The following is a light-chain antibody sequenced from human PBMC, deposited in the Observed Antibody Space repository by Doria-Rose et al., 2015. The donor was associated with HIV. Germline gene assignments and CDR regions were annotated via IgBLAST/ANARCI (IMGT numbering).Light chain of an antibody. CDR2: DGS. J-gene: IGKJ1*01. Sequence: TQPPGTLSLSPGERATLSCRASQSFSSTYLAWYQQKPGQAPSLLTYDGSTRATGIPDRFSASGSGTDFTLTINRLEPEDFALYYCHQYGTSWTFGQGTKVEI. V-gene: IGKV3-20*01. CDR1: QSFSSTY. CDR3: HQYGTSWT.